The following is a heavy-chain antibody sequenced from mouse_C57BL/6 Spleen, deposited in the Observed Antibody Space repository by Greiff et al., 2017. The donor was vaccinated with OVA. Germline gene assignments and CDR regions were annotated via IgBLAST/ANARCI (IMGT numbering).Heavy chain of an antibody. Sequence: EVKLEESGGGLVKPGGSLKLSCAASGFTFSDYGMHWVRQAPEKGLEWVAYISSGSSTISYADTVKGRFTISRDNAKNTLFLQMTSLRSEDTAMYYCAKDYGSSYLFDYWGQGTTLTVAS. CDR3: AKDYGSSYLFDY. J-gene: IGHJ2*01. V-gene: IGHV5-17*01. D-gene: IGHD1-1*01. CDR2: ISSGSSTI. CDR1: GFTFSDYG.